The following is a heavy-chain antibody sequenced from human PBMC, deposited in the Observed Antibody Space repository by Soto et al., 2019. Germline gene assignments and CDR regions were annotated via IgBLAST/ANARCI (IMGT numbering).Heavy chain of an antibody. J-gene: IGHJ6*02. V-gene: IGHV4-34*01. CDR2: INHSGST. CDR3: ARAILGAVAGSGYGMDV. D-gene: IGHD6-19*01. Sequence: SETLSLTCAVYGGSFSGYYWSWIRQPPGKGLEWIGGINHSGSTNYNPSLKSRVTISVDTSKNQFSLKLSSVTAADTAVYYCARAILGAVAGSGYGMDVWGQGTTVTVSS. CDR1: GGSFSGYY.